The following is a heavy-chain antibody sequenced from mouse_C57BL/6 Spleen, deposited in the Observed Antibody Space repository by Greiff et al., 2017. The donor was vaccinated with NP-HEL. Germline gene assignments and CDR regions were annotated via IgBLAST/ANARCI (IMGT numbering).Heavy chain of an antibody. V-gene: IGHV1-64*01. D-gene: IGHD2-2*01. CDR3: ARKGLIYYGSGGFAY. J-gene: IGHJ3*01. CDR2: IHPNSGST. Sequence: VQLQQPGAELVKPGASVKLSCKASGYTFTSYWMHWVKQRPGQGLEWIGMIHPNSGSTNYNEKFKSKATLTVDKSSSTAYMQLSSLTSEDSAVYYCARKGLIYYGSGGFAYWGQGTLVTVSA. CDR1: GYTFTSYW.